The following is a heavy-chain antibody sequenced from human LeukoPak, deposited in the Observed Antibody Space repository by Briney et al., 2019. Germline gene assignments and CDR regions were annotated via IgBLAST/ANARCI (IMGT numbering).Heavy chain of an antibody. Sequence: ASVKVSCKASGGTFSSYAISWVRQAPGQGLEWMGGIIPIFGTANYAQKFQGRVTITADESTSTAYMELSSLRSEDTAVYYCASYSGSSQGAFDYWGQGTLVTVSS. J-gene: IGHJ4*02. CDR1: GGTFSSYA. CDR2: IIPIFGTA. D-gene: IGHD1-26*01. CDR3: ASYSGSSQGAFDY. V-gene: IGHV1-69*13.